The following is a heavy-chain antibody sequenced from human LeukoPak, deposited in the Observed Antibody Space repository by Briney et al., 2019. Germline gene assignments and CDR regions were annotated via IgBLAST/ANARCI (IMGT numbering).Heavy chain of an antibody. Sequence: PGGSLRLSCAASGFTFSSYAMSWVRQAPGKGLEWVSSISSSSSYIYYADSVKGRFTISRDNAKNSLYLQMNSLRAEDTAVYYCARDKRITIVRGTYGMDVWGQGTTVTVSS. J-gene: IGHJ6*02. D-gene: IGHD3-10*01. CDR3: ARDKRITIVRGTYGMDV. CDR1: GFTFSSYA. CDR2: ISSSSSYI. V-gene: IGHV3-21*01.